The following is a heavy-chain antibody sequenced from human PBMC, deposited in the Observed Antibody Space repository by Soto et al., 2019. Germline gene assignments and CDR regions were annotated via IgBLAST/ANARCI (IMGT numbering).Heavy chain of an antibody. Sequence: EVQLVESGGGLVQPGGSLRLSCAASGFTVSSNYMSWVRQAPGKGLEWVSGIYSGGSTYYADSVKGRFTISRHNSKNTLYLQMNSLRAEDTAVYYCARGDLSGWEDYWGQGTLVTVSS. V-gene: IGHV3-53*04. CDR2: IYSGGST. J-gene: IGHJ4*02. CDR1: GFTVSSNY. CDR3: ARGDLSGWEDY. D-gene: IGHD6-19*01.